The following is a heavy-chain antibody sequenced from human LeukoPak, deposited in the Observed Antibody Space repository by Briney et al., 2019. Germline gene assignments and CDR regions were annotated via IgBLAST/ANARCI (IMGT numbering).Heavy chain of an antibody. Sequence: SETLSLTGAVYGGSFSGYYWSWIRQPPGKGLEWIGEINHSGSTNYNPSLKSRVTISVDTSKNQFSLKLSSVTAADTAVYYCARGDAAMDAFDIWGQGTMVTVSS. V-gene: IGHV4-34*01. D-gene: IGHD5-18*01. J-gene: IGHJ3*02. CDR1: GGSFSGYY. CDR3: ARGDAAMDAFDI. CDR2: INHSGST.